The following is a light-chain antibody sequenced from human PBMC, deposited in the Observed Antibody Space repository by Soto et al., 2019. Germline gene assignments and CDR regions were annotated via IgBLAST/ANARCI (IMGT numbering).Light chain of an antibody. Sequence: QSVLTQPPSVSGVPGQRVTISCTGSSSNIEAGHDVNWYQQLPGTAPKLLIHGRNNRPSGVPDRFSGSKSGTSASLAITGLQADDEADYYCQTYDNALSGVVFGGGTKLTVL. CDR1: SSNIEAGHD. J-gene: IGLJ2*01. CDR3: QTYDNALSGVV. CDR2: GRN. V-gene: IGLV1-40*01.